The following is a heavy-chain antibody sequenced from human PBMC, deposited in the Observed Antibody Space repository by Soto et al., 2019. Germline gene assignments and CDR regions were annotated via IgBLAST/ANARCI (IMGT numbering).Heavy chain of an antibody. J-gene: IGHJ4*02. Sequence: EVQLVESGGGSVQPGGSLRLSCAASGFTFSSYWMYWVRQAPGKGLVWVSRINSDGSSTSYADSVKGRFTVSRDNSKNTLYLLMNGRRADDPAVYYCAGMKGGTGGQGSLVTVSS. V-gene: IGHV3-74*01. CDR1: GFTFSSYW. CDR2: INSDGSST. D-gene: IGHD2-8*02. CDR3: AGMKGGT.